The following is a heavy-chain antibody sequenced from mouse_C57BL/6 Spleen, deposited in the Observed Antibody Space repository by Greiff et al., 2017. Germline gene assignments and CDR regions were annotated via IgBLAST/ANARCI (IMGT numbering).Heavy chain of an antibody. CDR3: TAFITTVVATGDFAY. D-gene: IGHD1-1*01. CDR1: GFNIKDDY. Sequence: VQLQQSGAELVRPGASVKLSCTASGFNIKDDYMHWVKQRPEQGLEWIGWIDPENGDTEYASKFQGKATITADTSSNTAYLQLSSLTSEDTAVYYCTAFITTVVATGDFAYWGQGTLVTVSA. V-gene: IGHV14-4*01. J-gene: IGHJ3*01. CDR2: IDPENGDT.